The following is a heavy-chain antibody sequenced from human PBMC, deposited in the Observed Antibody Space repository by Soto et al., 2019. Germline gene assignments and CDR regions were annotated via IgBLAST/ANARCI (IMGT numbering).Heavy chain of an antibody. D-gene: IGHD6-13*01. CDR3: ARQMYSSSWYGRGPGY. V-gene: IGHV3-48*01. CDR2: ISSSSSTI. CDR1: GFTFSSYS. J-gene: IGHJ4*02. Sequence: EVQLVESGGGLVQPGGSLRLSCAASGFTFSSYSMNWVRQAPGKGLEWVSYISSSSSTIYYADSVKGRFTISRDNAKNSLYLQMNSLRAEDTAVYYCARQMYSSSWYGRGPGYWDQGTLVTVSS.